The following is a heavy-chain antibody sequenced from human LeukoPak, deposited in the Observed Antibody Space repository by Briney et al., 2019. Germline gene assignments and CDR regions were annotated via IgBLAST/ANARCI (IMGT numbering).Heavy chain of an antibody. J-gene: IGHJ4*02. D-gene: IGHD4-11*01. CDR3: AKDAQRGFDYSNSLEK. CDR1: HFTFSHFG. Sequence: GGSLRLSCVASHFTFSHFGMLWVRQAPGKGLEWVAVIWNDGSSQYYADSVKGRFTISRDNSQNTVYLQMNSLRVEDTAVYYCAKDAQRGFDYSNSLEKWGQGPLVIVSS. V-gene: IGHV3-33*06. CDR2: IWNDGSSQ.